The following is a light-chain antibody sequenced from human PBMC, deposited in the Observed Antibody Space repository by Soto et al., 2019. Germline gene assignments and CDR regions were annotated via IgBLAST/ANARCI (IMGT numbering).Light chain of an antibody. CDR2: DTS. CDR3: LLSYSGTSWV. J-gene: IGLJ3*02. V-gene: IGLV7-46*01. CDR1: TGAVTSSHY. Sequence: QTVVTQEPSLTVSPEGTVTLTCGSTTGAVTSSHYPYWFQQKPGQAPRTLIYDTSNKHSWTPARFSGSLLGGKAALTLAGAQTDDEADYYCLLSYSGTSWVFGGGTKLTAL.